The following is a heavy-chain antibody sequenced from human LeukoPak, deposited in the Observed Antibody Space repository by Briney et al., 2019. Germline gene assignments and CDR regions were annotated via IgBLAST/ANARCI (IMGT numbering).Heavy chain of an antibody. Sequence: KPSETLSLTCAVYGGSFSGYYWSWIRQPPGKGLEWIGEINHSGSTNYNPSLKSRVTISVDTSKNQFSLKLSSVTAADTAVYYCARGPRLVRGVIPRPKNNWFDPWGQGTLVTVSS. V-gene: IGHV4-34*01. J-gene: IGHJ5*02. CDR3: ARGPRLVRGVIPRPKNNWFDP. D-gene: IGHD3-10*01. CDR2: INHSGST. CDR1: GGSFSGYY.